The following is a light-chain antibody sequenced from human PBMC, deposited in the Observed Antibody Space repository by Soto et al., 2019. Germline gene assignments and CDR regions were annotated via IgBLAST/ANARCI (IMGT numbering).Light chain of an antibody. J-gene: IGLJ2*01. CDR1: DGPVTSGHF. Sequence: QSVVTQEPSLTVSPGGTVTLTCGSSDGPVTSGHFPYWYQQRPGQVPRTLIYDTTNRQSWAPARFSGSLVGVKAALTLSGAQPEDEADYYCLLTYSGGRVFGGGTKLTVL. CDR3: LLTYSGGRV. V-gene: IGLV7-46*01. CDR2: DTT.